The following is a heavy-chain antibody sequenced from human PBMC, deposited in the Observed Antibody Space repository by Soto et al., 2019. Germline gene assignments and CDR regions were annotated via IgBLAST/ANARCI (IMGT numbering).Heavy chain of an antibody. D-gene: IGHD2-8*02. CDR2: IKQDGSEK. V-gene: IGHV3-7*03. Sequence: GESLKISCAASGFTFSSYWMSWVRQAPGKGLEWVANIKQDGSEKYYVDSVKGRFTVSRDDAGNLLYLQMTGLTAADTAVYYCTRDGLTYCRDSWGQGTLVTVSS. CDR3: TRDGLTYCRDS. CDR1: GFTFSSYW. J-gene: IGHJ4*02.